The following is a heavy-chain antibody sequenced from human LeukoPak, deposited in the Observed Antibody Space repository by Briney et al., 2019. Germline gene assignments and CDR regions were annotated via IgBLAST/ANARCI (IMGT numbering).Heavy chain of an antibody. Sequence: ASVTVSCKASGYTFTTSYMHWVRQARGQGLEWMGVINPSGGTTSYAQKVKGRVTLTRDTSTSTVYMELSSLRSEDTAVYYCARNVLRDGYNHGYLDYWGQGTLVTVSS. CDR3: ARNVLRDGYNHGYLDY. CDR2: INPSGGTT. D-gene: IGHD5-24*01. J-gene: IGHJ4*02. CDR1: GYTFTTSY. V-gene: IGHV1-46*01.